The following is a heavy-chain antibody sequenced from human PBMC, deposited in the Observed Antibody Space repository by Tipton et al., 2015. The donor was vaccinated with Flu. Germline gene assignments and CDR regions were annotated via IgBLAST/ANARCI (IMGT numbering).Heavy chain of an antibody. D-gene: IGHD2-21*01. CDR3: ATGPPGPSIRAYYFDI. CDR2: VYYTGST. V-gene: IGHV4-59*01. CDR1: GGSIRGYY. J-gene: IGHJ4*02. Sequence: TLSLTCTVSGGSIRGYYWNWIRQFPGKGLEWIGFVYYTGSTNYKSSLKSRVTISTDTSTNQVSLTMNSVIAADTAVYYCATGPPGPSIRAYYFDIWGQGALVTVSS.